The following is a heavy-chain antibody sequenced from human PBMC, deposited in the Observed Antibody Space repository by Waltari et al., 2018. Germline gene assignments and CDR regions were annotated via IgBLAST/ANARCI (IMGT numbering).Heavy chain of an antibody. D-gene: IGHD6-13*01. CDR1: GGSISSYS. CDR2: IYYSWST. CDR3: AREASSSWYYYYMDV. V-gene: IGHV4-59*01. Sequence: QVQLQESGPGLVKPSETLSHTCTVSGGSISSYSWSWIRQPPGKGLEWIGYIYYSWSTNYNPSLKSRVTISVDTSKNQFSLKLSSVTAADTAVYYCAREASSSWYYYYMDVWGKGTTVTVSS. J-gene: IGHJ6*03.